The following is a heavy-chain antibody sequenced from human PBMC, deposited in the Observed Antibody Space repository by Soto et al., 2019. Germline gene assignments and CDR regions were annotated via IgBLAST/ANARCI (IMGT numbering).Heavy chain of an antibody. J-gene: IGHJ5*02. CDR1: LDSISNSY. CDR2: IYSSGNA. CDR3: AKGRGFYYDNYFDP. Sequence: SETLSLTCSVSLDSISNSYWTWIRQPAGKGLEWIGHIYSSGNANYNPSLKSRVTMSLDTSKNQFSLSLKSVTAADTAIYYCAKGRGFYYDNYFDPWGQGTQVTVSS. V-gene: IGHV4-4*07. D-gene: IGHD3-22*01.